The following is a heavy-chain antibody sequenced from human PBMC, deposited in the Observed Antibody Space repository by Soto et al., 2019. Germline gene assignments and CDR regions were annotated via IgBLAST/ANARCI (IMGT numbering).Heavy chain of an antibody. V-gene: IGHV2-5*02. D-gene: IGHD3-10*01. CDR1: GFSLSTSGVG. CDR3: AHLGITMVRGVIINYYYYYMDA. Sequence: SGPTLVNPTQTLTLTCTFSGFSLSTSGVGVGWIRQPPGKALEWLALIYWDDDKRYSPSLKSRLTITKDTSKNQVVLTMTNMDPVDTATYYCAHLGITMVRGVIINYYYYYMDAWGKGTTVTVSS. J-gene: IGHJ6*03. CDR2: IYWDDDK.